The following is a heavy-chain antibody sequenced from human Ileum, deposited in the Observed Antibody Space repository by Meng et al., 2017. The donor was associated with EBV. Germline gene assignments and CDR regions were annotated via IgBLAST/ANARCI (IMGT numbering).Heavy chain of an antibody. V-gene: IGHV4-39*07. CDR2: IYYSGNT. CDR1: GGSISNNLYY. J-gene: IGHJ5*02. D-gene: IGHD6-19*01. CDR3: ARYSSSSGWLDP. Sequence: QVQLQESGPGLVKSSETLSLTCTVSGGSISNNLYYWGWIRQPPGKGLEWIGTIYYSGNTYYSPSLKSRVTISVDTSKNQFSLQLNSVTAADTAVYYCARYSSSSGWLDPWGQGPLGTVAS.